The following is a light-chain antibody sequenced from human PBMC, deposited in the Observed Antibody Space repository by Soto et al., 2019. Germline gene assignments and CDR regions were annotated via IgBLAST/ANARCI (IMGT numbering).Light chain of an antibody. V-gene: IGKV3-11*01. Sequence: VMTQSPATLSLSPGERATLSCRASQSVSSYLAWYQQKPGQAPSLLIYEAATRAAGVPARFSGSGFGTDFTLTISSLEPEDFAVYYCQQRGNWPLTFGPGTKVDIK. J-gene: IGKJ3*01. CDR1: QSVSSY. CDR3: QQRGNWPLT. CDR2: EAA.